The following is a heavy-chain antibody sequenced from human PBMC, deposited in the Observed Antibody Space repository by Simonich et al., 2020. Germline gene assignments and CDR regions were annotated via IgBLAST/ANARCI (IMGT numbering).Heavy chain of an antibody. D-gene: IGHD2-15*01. CDR2: ISWNSDGI. J-gene: IGHJ4*02. CDR3: AKDSGYCSGGSCYYFDY. CDR1: GFTCDDYA. Sequence: EVQLVESGGGLVQPGRSLRLSCEASGFTCDDYAMHWVREAPGKELGWGYGISWNSDGIDYADSVKGRCTNSRDNAKHSLYLQMNSLRAEDTALYYCAKDSGYCSGGSCYYFDYWGQGTLVTVSS. V-gene: IGHV3-9*01.